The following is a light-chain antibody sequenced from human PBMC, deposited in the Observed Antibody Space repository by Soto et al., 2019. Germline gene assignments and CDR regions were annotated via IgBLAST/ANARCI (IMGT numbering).Light chain of an antibody. J-gene: IGLJ3*02. CDR3: AAWDDSLSGPTWV. V-gene: IGLV1-47*02. CDR2: SNN. CDR1: SSNIGSNY. Sequence: QSVLTQPPSASGTPGQRVTISCSGSSSNIGSNYVYWYQQLPGTAPKLLIYSNNQRPSGVPDRFSGSKSGTSASLAISGLRSEDEADYYCAAWDDSLSGPTWVFGGGTQLTVL.